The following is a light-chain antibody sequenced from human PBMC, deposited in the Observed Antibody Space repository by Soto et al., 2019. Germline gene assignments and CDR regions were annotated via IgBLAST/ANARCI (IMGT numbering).Light chain of an antibody. V-gene: IGKV3-15*01. CDR1: QSVSSN. J-gene: IGKJ2*01. CDR2: GAS. Sequence: EIVMTQSPATLSVSPGARATLSCRASQSVSSNLAWYQQKPGQAPRLLIYGASTRATGIPARFSGSGSGTEFTLTNSSLQSEDFAVYYCQQYNNWPPLYTFGQGNKLEIK. CDR3: QQYNNWPPLYT.